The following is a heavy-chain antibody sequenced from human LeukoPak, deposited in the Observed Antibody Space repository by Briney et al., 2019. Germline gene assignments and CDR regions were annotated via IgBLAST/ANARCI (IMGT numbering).Heavy chain of an antibody. Sequence: GGSLRLSCAASGFIFSNYWMSWVRQAPGKGLEWVANIKPDGGEQYYVDSVKGRFTISRDNAENSLYLQLSSLRAEDTAVYYCAREQRTFDYWGQGILVTVSS. CDR1: GFIFSNYW. CDR2: IKPDGGEQ. D-gene: IGHD5-24*01. V-gene: IGHV3-7*03. J-gene: IGHJ4*02. CDR3: AREQRTFDY.